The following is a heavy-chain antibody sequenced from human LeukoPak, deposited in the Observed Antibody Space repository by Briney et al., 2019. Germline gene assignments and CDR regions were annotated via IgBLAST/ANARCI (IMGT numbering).Heavy chain of an antibody. CDR2: LYYSGST. D-gene: IGHD3-22*01. CDR1: GGSISSSSYY. J-gene: IGHJ4*02. CDR3: ARRSYYDSSAIFDY. Sequence: SETLSLTCTVSGGSISSSSYYWDWIRQPPGKGLEWIGSLYYSGSTYYNPSLKSRVTISVDTSKNQFSLKLSSVTAADTAVFYSARRSYYDSSAIFDYWGQGTLVTVSS. V-gene: IGHV4-39*01.